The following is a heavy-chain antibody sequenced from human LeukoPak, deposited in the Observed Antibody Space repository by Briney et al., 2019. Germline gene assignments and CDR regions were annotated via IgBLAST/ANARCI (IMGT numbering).Heavy chain of an antibody. CDR3: ARADCGGGCDALWFDP. Sequence: GASVTVSCKASGYTSTNYYMHWVRQAPGQGFEWMGMINPSGGRTHYAQEFQGRVTMTRDTSTSTVYMEVNSLRSEDTAVYYCARADCGGGCDALWFDPWGQGTLVTVSS. CDR1: GYTSTNYY. CDR2: INPSGGRT. D-gene: IGHD2-21*02. J-gene: IGHJ5*02. V-gene: IGHV1-46*01.